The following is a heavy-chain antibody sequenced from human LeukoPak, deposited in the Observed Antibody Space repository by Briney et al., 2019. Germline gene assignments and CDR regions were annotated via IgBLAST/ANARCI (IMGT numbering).Heavy chain of an antibody. D-gene: IGHD2/OR15-2a*01. J-gene: IGHJ4*02. Sequence: SETLSLTCTVSGGSISSYYWSWIRQPPGKGLEWIAYISDIGSINYNPSLKTRVTISLDTSKNQFSLKLSSVTAADTAVYYCAGHHPRNTVDFWGQGTLVTVSS. CDR2: ISDIGSI. V-gene: IGHV4-59*08. CDR3: AGHHPRNTVDF. CDR1: GGSISSYY.